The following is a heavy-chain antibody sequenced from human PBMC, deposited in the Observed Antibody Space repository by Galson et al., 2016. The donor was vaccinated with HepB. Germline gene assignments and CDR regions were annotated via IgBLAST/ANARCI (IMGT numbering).Heavy chain of an antibody. CDR2: TYYRSNWHN. CDR1: GDSVSSNSAG. J-gene: IGHJ4*02. CDR3: ARSYLLGRGFGW. D-gene: IGHD7-27*01. Sequence: CAISGDSVSSNSAGWNWIRQSPSRGLEWLGRTYYRSNWHNDYAESVKSRININPDTSKNQFSLQLNSVTPGDTAVYYCARSYLLGRGFGWWGQGTLVTVSS. V-gene: IGHV6-1*01.